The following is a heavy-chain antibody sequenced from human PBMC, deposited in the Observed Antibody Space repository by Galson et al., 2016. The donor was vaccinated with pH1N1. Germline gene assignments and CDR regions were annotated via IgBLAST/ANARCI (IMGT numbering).Heavy chain of an antibody. D-gene: IGHD3-10*01. CDR1: GASVSSHY. J-gene: IGHJ5*02. CDR3: ARVLWFGELGGWFDP. V-gene: IGHV4-59*02. Sequence: ETLSLTCTVSGASVSSHYWSWIRQPPGKGLEWIGNIDYKRNTNYTPSLKSRVTISVDTSKNQFSLKLSSVTAADTAVYFCARVLWFGELGGWFDPWGQGTLVTVSS. CDR2: IDYKRNT.